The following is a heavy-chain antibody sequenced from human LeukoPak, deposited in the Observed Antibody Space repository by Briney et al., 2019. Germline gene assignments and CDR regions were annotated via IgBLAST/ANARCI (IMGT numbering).Heavy chain of an antibody. Sequence: GGSLRLSCAVFGFTISDNGMHWVRQAPGKGLEWVGVVTYGEGDKHYADSVKGRFTISRDNSKNTLYLHMNSLRVEDTALYYCAREQSSGDYRTADYWGQGTLVTVSS. V-gene: IGHV3-30*03. J-gene: IGHJ4*02. CDR3: AREQSSGDYRTADY. CDR1: GFTISDNG. CDR2: VTYGEGDK. D-gene: IGHD6-19*01.